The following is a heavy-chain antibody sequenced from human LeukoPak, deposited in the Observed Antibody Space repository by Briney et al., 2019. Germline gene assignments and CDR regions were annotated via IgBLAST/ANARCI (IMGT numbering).Heavy chain of an antibody. CDR3: ARELGIGALDY. Sequence: PGGSLRLSCAASGFTFSTYSMNWVRQAPGKGLEWVSVLDSGDKTDYADSVKGRFTISRDNSKNMLYLQMNSLRAEDTAVYYCARELGIGALDYWGQGTLVTVSS. CDR2: LDSGDKT. J-gene: IGHJ4*02. D-gene: IGHD7-27*01. V-gene: IGHV3-66*01. CDR1: GFTFSTYS.